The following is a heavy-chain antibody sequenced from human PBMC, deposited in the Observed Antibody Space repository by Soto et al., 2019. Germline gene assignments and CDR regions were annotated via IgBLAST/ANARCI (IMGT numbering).Heavy chain of an antibody. J-gene: IGHJ4*02. CDR1: GGSISSYY. Sequence: QVQLQESGPGLVKPSETLSLTCTFSGGSISSYYWSWIRQPPGKGLEWIGYIYYKGSTNYNPSLKSRVTISVDTSKNQFSLKLSSVTAADTAVYYCARSPAPYYVDYWGQGTLVTVSS. CDR2: IYYKGST. D-gene: IGHD3-10*01. V-gene: IGHV4-59*01. CDR3: ARSPAPYYVDY.